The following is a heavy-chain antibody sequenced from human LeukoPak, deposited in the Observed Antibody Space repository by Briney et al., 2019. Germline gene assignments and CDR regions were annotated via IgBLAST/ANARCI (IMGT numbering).Heavy chain of an antibody. CDR2: INPNSGGT. Sequence: ASVRVSCTASGYTFTGYYMHWVRQAPGQGLEWMGWINPNSGGTNYAQKFQGRVTMTRDTSISTAYMELSRLRSDDTAVYYCARQLYYYDSSGYFDYWGQGTLVTVSS. V-gene: IGHV1-2*02. CDR3: ARQLYYYDSSGYFDY. CDR1: GYTFTGYY. D-gene: IGHD3-22*01. J-gene: IGHJ4*02.